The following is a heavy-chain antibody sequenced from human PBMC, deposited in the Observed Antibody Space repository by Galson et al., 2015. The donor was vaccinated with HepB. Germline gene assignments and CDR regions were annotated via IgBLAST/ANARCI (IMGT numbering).Heavy chain of an antibody. CDR2: IYSGGST. D-gene: IGHD3-10*01. V-gene: IGHV3-66*02. Sequence: SLRLSCAASGFTVSSNYMSWVRQAPGKGLEWVSVIYSGGSTYYADSVKGRFTISRDNSKNTLYLQMNSLRAEDTAVYYCARVSPYGYYFDYWGQGTLVTVSS. J-gene: IGHJ4*02. CDR3: ARVSPYGYYFDY. CDR1: GFTVSSNY.